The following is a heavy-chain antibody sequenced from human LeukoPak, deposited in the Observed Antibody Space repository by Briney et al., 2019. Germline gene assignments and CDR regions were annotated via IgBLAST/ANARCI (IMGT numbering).Heavy chain of an antibody. CDR1: HGYLSNYY. CDR3: ARGTSIATDY. V-gene: IGHV4-4*07. D-gene: IGHD6-6*01. J-gene: IGHJ4*02. CDR2: ISTSGST. Sequence: PSETLPLTCTFSHGYLSNYYWNWIRQPAGAGLEWIGRISTSGSTKYNPSLTRRVNVSVHTSKHQFSLKLRSVTAADTAVYYCARGTSIATDYWGQGTLVTVSS.